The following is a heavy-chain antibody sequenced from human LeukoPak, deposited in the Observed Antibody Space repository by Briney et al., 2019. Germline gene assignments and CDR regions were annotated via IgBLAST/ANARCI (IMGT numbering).Heavy chain of an antibody. CDR1: GITFSPYA. CDR2: IRGSGGGT. D-gene: IGHD4-17*01. J-gene: IGHJ3*02. CDR3: TRDPNGDYVGAFDM. V-gene: IGHV3-23*01. Sequence: GGSLRLSCAASGITFSPYAMTWVRQAPGKGLEWVSSIRGSGGGTDYADSVKGRFTISRDNSRDTLFLQMNSLRAEDTALYYCTRDPNGDYVGAFDMWGPGTMVTVSS.